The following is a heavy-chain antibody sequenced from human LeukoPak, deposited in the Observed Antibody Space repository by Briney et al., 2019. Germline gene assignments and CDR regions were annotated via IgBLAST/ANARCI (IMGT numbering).Heavy chain of an antibody. D-gene: IGHD3/OR15-3a*01. CDR1: GGSISSSSYY. J-gene: IGHJ4*02. V-gene: IGHV4-39*01. CDR2: IYYIGTT. CDR3: ARGLGPFDD. Sequence: SETLSLTCTVSGGSISSSSYYWGWIRQPPGKGLEWIGTIYYIGTTYYNPSLESRITISVDTSKNQFSLKLTPVTAADTAVYFCARGLGPFDDWGQGTLVTVSS.